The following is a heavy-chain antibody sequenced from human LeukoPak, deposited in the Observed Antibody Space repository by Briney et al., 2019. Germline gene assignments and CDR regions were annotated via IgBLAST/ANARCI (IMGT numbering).Heavy chain of an antibody. CDR1: GGSISSGSYY. D-gene: IGHD3/OR15-3a*01. CDR2: IYTSGST. Sequence: TLSLTCTVSGGSISSGSYYWSWIRQPAGKGLEWIGRIYTSGSTNYNPSLKSRVTISVGTSKNQFSLKLSSVTAADTAVYYCARGILAGLDYWGQGTLVTVSS. V-gene: IGHV4-61*02. J-gene: IGHJ4*02. CDR3: ARGILAGLDY.